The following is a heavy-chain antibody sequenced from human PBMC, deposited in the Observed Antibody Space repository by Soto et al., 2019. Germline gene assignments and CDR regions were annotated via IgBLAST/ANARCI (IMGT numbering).Heavy chain of an antibody. D-gene: IGHD5-18*01. CDR2: IYYSGST. J-gene: IGHJ4*02. Sequence: SETLSLTCTVSGGSIISYYWGWIRQPPGKRLDWIGYIYYSGSTTYNPSLKSRVTISVDTSKNQVSLKLSSVTAADTAVYYCARGYGGFDYWGQGTLVTVSS. CDR3: ARGYGGFDY. CDR1: GGSIISYY. V-gene: IGHV4-59*12.